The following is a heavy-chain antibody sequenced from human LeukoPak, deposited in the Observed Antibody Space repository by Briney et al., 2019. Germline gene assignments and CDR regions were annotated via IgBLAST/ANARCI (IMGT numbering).Heavy chain of an antibody. V-gene: IGHV1-46*01. Sequence: ASVKVSCKASGYNLISYGISWVRQAPGQGLEWMGIINPSGGSTSYAQKFQGRVTMTRDTSTSTVYMELSSLRSEDTAVYYCARATKSRGSSWHFPPDYGMDVWGQGTTVTVSS. D-gene: IGHD6-13*01. CDR3: ARATKSRGSSWHFPPDYGMDV. J-gene: IGHJ6*02. CDR2: INPSGGST. CDR1: GYNLISYG.